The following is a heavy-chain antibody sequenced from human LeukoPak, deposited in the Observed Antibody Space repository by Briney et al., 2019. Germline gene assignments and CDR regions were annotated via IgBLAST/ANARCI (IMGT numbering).Heavy chain of an antibody. CDR1: GGSISSYY. CDR2: IYTSGST. Sequence: SETLSLTCTVSGGSISSYYWSWIRQPAGKGLEWIGRIYTSGSTNYNPSLKSRVTMSVDTSKNQFSLKLSSVTAADTAVYYCARVSPHFGVVPWGDYFDYWGQGTLVTVSS. V-gene: IGHV4-4*07. J-gene: IGHJ4*02. CDR3: ARVSPHFGVVPWGDYFDY. D-gene: IGHD3-3*01.